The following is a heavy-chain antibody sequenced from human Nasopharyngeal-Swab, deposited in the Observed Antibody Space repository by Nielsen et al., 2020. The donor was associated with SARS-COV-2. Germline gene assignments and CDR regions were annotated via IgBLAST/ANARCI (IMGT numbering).Heavy chain of an antibody. Sequence: ASVKVSCKASGYTFTSYYMHWVRQAPGQGLEWMGIINPSGGSTSYAQKFQGRVTMTRDTSTSTVYMELSSLRSEDTAVCYCARDEGWIVVVTAILDYWGQGTLVTVSS. D-gene: IGHD2-21*02. CDR1: GYTFTSYY. V-gene: IGHV1-46*01. CDR2: INPSGGST. CDR3: ARDEGWIVVVTAILDY. J-gene: IGHJ4*02.